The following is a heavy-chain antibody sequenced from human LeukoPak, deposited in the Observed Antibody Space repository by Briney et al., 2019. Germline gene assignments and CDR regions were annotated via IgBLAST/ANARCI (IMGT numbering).Heavy chain of an antibody. D-gene: IGHD6-19*01. CDR3: ARAGASGWYAAGWFDP. J-gene: IGHJ5*02. Sequence: GGSLTLSCAASGFPFNNYWMHWVRQAPGKGLVWVSSINTDGRITRYAASVQGRFTISRDNAKNTLSLQMNSLRDDDTAVYYCARAGASGWYAAGWFDPWGQGTLVTVSS. CDR1: GFPFNNYW. V-gene: IGHV3-74*01. CDR2: INTDGRIT.